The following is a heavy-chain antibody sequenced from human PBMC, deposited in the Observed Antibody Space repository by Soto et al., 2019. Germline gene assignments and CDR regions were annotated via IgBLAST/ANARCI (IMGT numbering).Heavy chain of an antibody. V-gene: IGHV4-34*01. Sequence: SETLSLTCAVYGGSFSGYYWSWIRQPPGKRLEWIGEINHSGSTNYNPSLKSRVTISVDTSKNQFSLKLSSVTAADTAVYYCARGPGSITIFGVVTHPYYDFMDVWGKGTTVT. D-gene: IGHD3-3*01. CDR2: INHSGST. CDR1: GGSFSGYY. CDR3: ARGPGSITIFGVVTHPYYDFMDV. J-gene: IGHJ6*03.